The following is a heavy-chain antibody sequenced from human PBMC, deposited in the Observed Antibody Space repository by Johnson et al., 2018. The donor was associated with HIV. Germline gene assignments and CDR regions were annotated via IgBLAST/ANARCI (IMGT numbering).Heavy chain of an antibody. J-gene: IGHJ3*02. CDR1: GFAFGTYW. CDR2: IYSDGGRT. D-gene: IGHD2-21*01. CDR3: AKVDGGGDTCGGYDPFDM. Sequence: VQLVESGGGLVQPGGSLRLSCAASGFAFGTYWMLWVRQVPGKRPVWVARIYSDGGRTTYADSVRGRFTVSRDNAKNTVDLQMNSLRVEDTAVYYCAKVDGGGDTCGGYDPFDMWGQGTLVTVSS. V-gene: IGHV3-74*03.